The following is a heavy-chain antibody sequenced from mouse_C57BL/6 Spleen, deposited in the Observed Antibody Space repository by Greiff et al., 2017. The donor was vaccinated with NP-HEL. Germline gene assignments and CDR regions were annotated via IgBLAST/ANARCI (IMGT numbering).Heavy chain of an antibody. CDR3: AREDYGSREYYFDY. J-gene: IGHJ2*01. V-gene: IGHV5-4*01. D-gene: IGHD1-1*01. Sequence: GQVVESGGGLVKPGGSLKLSCAASGFTFSSYAMSWVRQTPEKRLEWVATISDGGSYTYYPDNVKGRFTISRDNAKNNLYLQMSHLKSEDTAMYYCAREDYGSREYYFDYWGQGTTLTVSS. CDR1: GFTFSSYA. CDR2: ISDGGSYT.